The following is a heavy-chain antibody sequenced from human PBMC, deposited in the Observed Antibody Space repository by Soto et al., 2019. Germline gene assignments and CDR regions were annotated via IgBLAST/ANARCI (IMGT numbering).Heavy chain of an antibody. V-gene: IGHV4-39*07. CDR2: IYYSGST. CDR3: ATGPGIAAAGGYWYFDL. D-gene: IGHD6-13*01. CDR1: GGSISSSSYF. J-gene: IGHJ2*01. Sequence: SETLSLTCSVSGGSISSSSYFWGWIRQPPGKGLEWIGSIYYSGSTYYNPSLKSRVTVSVDTSKNQFSLKLSSVTAADTAVYYCATGPGIAAAGGYWYFDLWGRGTLVTVSS.